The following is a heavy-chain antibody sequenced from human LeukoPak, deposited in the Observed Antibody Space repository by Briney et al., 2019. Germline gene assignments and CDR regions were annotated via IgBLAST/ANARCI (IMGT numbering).Heavy chain of an antibody. Sequence: PGGSLRLSCAASGFTFSSYGMHWVRQAPGKGLEWVAVISYDGSNIYYADSVKGRFTISRDNSKNTVYLQMNSLRAEDTAVYYCARDLAISTSCFDYWGQGTLVAVSS. V-gene: IGHV3-30*03. D-gene: IGHD2-2*01. J-gene: IGHJ4*02. CDR1: GFTFSSYG. CDR2: ISYDGSNI. CDR3: ARDLAISTSCFDY.